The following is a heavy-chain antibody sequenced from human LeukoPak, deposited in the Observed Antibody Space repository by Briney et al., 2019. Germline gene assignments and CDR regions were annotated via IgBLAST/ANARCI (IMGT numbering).Heavy chain of an antibody. V-gene: IGHV3-66*01. Sequence: GGSLRLSCAASGFTVSSNYMSWVRQAPGKGLEWVSVIYSGGGTYYADSVKGRFTISRDNSKNTLYLQMNSLRAEDTAVYYCARDFTPHYGSGSYGVDYWGQGTLVTVSS. CDR1: GFTVSSNY. J-gene: IGHJ4*02. CDR2: IYSGGGT. CDR3: ARDFTPHYGSGSYGVDY. D-gene: IGHD3-10*01.